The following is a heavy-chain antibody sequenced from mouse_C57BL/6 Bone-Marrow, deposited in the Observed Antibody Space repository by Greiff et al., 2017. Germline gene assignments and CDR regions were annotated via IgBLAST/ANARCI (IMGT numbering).Heavy chain of an antibody. D-gene: IGHD1-1*02. J-gene: IGHJ2*01. CDR3: ARIGGGFVY. CDR2: IWWDDDK. Sequence: QVQLKVSGPGILQPSQTLSLTCSFSGFSLSTFGMGVVWLRQPSGQGLVWLAHIWWDDDKYSHPALKSRLTISKDTSKNQVFLQLANVDTADTATYYCARIGGGFVYWSQGTTLTVSS. V-gene: IGHV8-8*01. CDR1: GFSLSTFGMG.